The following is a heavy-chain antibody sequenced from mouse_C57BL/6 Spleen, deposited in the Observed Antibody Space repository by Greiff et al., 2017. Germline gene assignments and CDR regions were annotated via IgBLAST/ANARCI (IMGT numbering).Heavy chain of an antibody. CDR2: INPNYGTT. V-gene: IGHV1-39*01. D-gene: IGHD3-1*01. CDR3: SRSGELGYYFDY. CDR1: GYSFTDYN. J-gene: IGHJ2*01. Sequence: EVQLQQSGPELVKPGASVKISCKASGYSFTDYNMNWVKQSNGKSLEWIGVINPNYGTTSYNQKFKGKATLTVDQSSSTAYMQLNSLASEDSAVYDCSRSGELGYYFDYWGQGTTLTVSS.